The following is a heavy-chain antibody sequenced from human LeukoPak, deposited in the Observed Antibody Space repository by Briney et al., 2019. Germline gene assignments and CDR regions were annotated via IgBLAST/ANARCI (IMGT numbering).Heavy chain of an antibody. CDR1: GYSFTDYF. CDR2: INPSGGST. J-gene: IGHJ6*02. D-gene: IGHD2-2*01. Sequence: GASVKVSCKASGYSFTDYFMHWVRQAPGQGLEWMGIINPSGGSTSYAQKFQGRVTMTRDTSTSTVYMELSSLRSEDTAVYYCARRIVVVPAGTPYYYYGMDVWGQGTTVTVS. V-gene: IGHV1-46*01. CDR3: ARRIVVVPAGTPYYYYGMDV.